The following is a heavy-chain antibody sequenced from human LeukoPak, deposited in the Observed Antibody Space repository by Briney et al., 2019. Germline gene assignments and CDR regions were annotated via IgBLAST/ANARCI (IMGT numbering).Heavy chain of an antibody. V-gene: IGHV1-46*01. D-gene: IGHD5-18*01. J-gene: IGHJ4*02. CDR2: INPSGGTT. CDR1: GYTFTNYY. Sequence: ASVKVSCKASGYTFTNYYMHWVRQAPGQGLEWMGIINPSGGTTTYAQKFQGRVTMTRDTSTSTVYMGLSSLRYEDTAVYYCAREIGPIQLHLWGSAFDYWGQGTLVTVSS. CDR3: AREIGPIQLHLWGSAFDY.